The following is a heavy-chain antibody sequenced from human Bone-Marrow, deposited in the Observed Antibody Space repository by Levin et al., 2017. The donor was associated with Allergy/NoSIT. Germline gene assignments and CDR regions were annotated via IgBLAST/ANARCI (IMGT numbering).Heavy chain of an antibody. CDR2: INHSGST. CDR1: GGSFSGYY. CDR3: ARGEYSSGWYDLSSGGRYYYYYYMDV. D-gene: IGHD6-19*01. J-gene: IGHJ6*03. Sequence: PSETLSLTCAVYGGSFSGYYWSWIRQPPGKGLEWIGEINHSGSTNYNPSLKSRVTISVDTSKNQFSLKLSSVTAADTAVYYCARGEYSSGWYDLSSGGRYYYYYYMDVWGKGTTVTVSS. V-gene: IGHV4-34*01.